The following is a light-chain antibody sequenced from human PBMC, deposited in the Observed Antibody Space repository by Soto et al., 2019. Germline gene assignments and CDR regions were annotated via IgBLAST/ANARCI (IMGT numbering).Light chain of an antibody. Sequence: QSVLTQPASVSGSPGQSITISCTGTSSDVGGYDYVSWYQQHPGKVPKLMIYEVTNRPSGVSNRFSGSKSGNTASLTISGLQAEDEADYYCISYTTISTYVFGTGTKLTVL. CDR1: SSDVGGYDY. J-gene: IGLJ1*01. CDR3: ISYTTISTYV. CDR2: EVT. V-gene: IGLV2-14*01.